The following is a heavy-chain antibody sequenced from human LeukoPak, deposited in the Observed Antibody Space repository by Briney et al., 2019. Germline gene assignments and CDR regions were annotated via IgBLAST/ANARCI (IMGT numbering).Heavy chain of an antibody. CDR3: ARAPPKMATIPYFDY. CDR2: IYYSGST. Sequence: PSETLSLTCTASGGSISSYYWSWIRQPPGKGLEWIGYIYYSGSTNYNPSLKSRVTISVDTSKNQFSLKLSSVTAADTAVYYCARAPPKMATIPYFDYWGQGTLVTVSS. V-gene: IGHV4-59*08. CDR1: GGSISSYY. J-gene: IGHJ4*02. D-gene: IGHD5-24*01.